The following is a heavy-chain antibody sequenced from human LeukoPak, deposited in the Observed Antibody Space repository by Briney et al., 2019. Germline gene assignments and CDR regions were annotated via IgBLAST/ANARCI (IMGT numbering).Heavy chain of an antibody. D-gene: IGHD5-18*01. J-gene: IGHJ6*02. CDR3: AREEEYSYGYYYYGMDV. Sequence: GGSLRLSCAASGFTFSSYWMHWVRQAPGKGLVWVSRINSDGSSTSYADSVKGRFTISRDNAKNTLYLQMNGLRAEDTAVYYCAREEEYSYGYYYYGMDVWGQGTTVTVSS. V-gene: IGHV3-74*01. CDR2: INSDGSST. CDR1: GFTFSSYW.